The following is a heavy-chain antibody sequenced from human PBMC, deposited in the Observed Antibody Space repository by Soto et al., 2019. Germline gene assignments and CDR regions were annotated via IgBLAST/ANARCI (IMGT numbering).Heavy chain of an antibody. D-gene: IGHD3-3*01. Sequence: SLRLSCAASGFTFDYYAMHWVRQSPGKGLEWVSGISWNSGSIGYADSVKGRFTISRDNAKNSLYLQMNSLRAEDTALYYCAKDIAENYDFWSGPLCDWGQGTLVTVSS. CDR2: ISWNSGSI. V-gene: IGHV3-9*01. J-gene: IGHJ4*02. CDR3: AKDIAENYDFWSGPLCD. CDR1: GFTFDYYA.